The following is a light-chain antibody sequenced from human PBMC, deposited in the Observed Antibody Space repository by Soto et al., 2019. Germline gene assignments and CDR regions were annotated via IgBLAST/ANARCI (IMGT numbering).Light chain of an antibody. Sequence: AIQLTQSPSSLYASVVDRVTITCRASQAIRTALGWYQQKPGKVPKLLIYAASILQSGVPSRFSGSGSGTDFTLTISSLQPEDFATYYCQHYNSYSEAYGQGTKVDI. CDR2: AAS. CDR3: QHYNSYSEA. V-gene: IGKV1-6*01. CDR1: QAIRTA. J-gene: IGKJ1*01.